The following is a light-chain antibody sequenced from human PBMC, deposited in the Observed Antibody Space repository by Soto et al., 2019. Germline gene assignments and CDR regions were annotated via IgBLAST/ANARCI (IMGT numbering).Light chain of an antibody. CDR2: AAS. V-gene: IGKV1-5*01. CDR1: QSFNNW. CDR3: QQYNSFSLT. J-gene: IGKJ1*01. Sequence: DIQMTQSPSTLSAAVGDRVTITCRACQSFNNWLAWYQQKPGKAPKLLIYAASSLETGVPSRFSGSGSGTEFTLTISSLQPDDFATYYCQQYNSFSLTFGQGTKVEIK.